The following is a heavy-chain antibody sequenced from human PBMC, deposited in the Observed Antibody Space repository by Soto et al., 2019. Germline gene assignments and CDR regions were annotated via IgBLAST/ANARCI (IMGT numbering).Heavy chain of an antibody. CDR2: IIPIIGVT. D-gene: IGHD3-16*01. Sequence: QVQLVQSGAEVKRPGSSVKVSCESSGDTFNSYVISWVRQAPGQGLEWMGGIIPIIGVTHYAQKFQGRVTISALSSTGTAYMELTNRGFEGTALYYCARESLGAKGADHWGQGTLVTVSS. CDR3: ARESLGAKGADH. CDR1: GDTFNSYV. V-gene: IGHV1-69*17. J-gene: IGHJ4*02.